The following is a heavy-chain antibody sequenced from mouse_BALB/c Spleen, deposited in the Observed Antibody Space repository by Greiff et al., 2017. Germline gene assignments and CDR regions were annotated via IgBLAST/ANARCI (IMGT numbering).Heavy chain of an antibody. CDR2: ISDGGSYT. J-gene: IGHJ1*01. V-gene: IGHV5-4*02. CDR3: ARDYYGSSGWYFDV. D-gene: IGHD1-1*01. Sequence: EVMLVESGGGLVKPGGSLKLSCAASGFTFSDYYMYWVRQTPEKRLEWVATISDGGSYTYYPDSVKGRFTISRDNAKNNLYLQMSSLKSEDTAMYYCARDYYGSSGWYFDVWGAGTTVTVSS. CDR1: GFTFSDYY.